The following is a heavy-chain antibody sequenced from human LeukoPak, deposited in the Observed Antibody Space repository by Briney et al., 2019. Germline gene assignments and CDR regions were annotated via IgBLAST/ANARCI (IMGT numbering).Heavy chain of an antibody. Sequence: GGSLRLSCAASGFTFSSYDMHWVRQPTGKGLEWVGFIRSKVYGGTPEYAASVKGRFTISRDDSKGIAYLQMNSLKTEDTAVYYCTRDQTPYYWGQGTLVTVSS. J-gene: IGHJ4*02. V-gene: IGHV3-49*04. CDR2: IRSKVYGGTP. CDR3: TRDQTPYY. CDR1: GFTFSSYD.